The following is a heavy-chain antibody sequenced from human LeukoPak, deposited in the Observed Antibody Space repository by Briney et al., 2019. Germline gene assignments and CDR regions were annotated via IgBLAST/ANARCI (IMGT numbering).Heavy chain of an antibody. CDR1: GFTFSSYG. D-gene: IGHD5-12*01. Sequence: PGGSLRLSCAASGFTFSSYGMHWVRQAPGKGLEWVAFIRYDGSNKYYADSVKGRFTISRDNSKNTLYLQMNSLRAEDTAVYYCAKDMDIVATTDAFDIWGQGTMVTVSS. CDR2: IRYDGSNK. CDR3: AKDMDIVATTDAFDI. V-gene: IGHV3-30*02. J-gene: IGHJ3*02.